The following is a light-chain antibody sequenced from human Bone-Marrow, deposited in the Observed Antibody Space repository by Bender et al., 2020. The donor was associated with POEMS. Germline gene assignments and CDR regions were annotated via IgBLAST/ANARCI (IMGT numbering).Light chain of an antibody. CDR3: CSNVGYNTL. V-gene: IGLV2-23*02. CDR1: NSDVGDYNL. CDR2: EVT. Sequence: QSALTQPASVSGSPGQSVTISCSGSNSDVGDYNLVSWYQQYPGKAPKLMIYEVTQRPAGVSYRFSGSKSGNTASLTISGLQAEDEAHYYCCSNVGYNTLFGGGTQVTVL. J-gene: IGLJ2*01.